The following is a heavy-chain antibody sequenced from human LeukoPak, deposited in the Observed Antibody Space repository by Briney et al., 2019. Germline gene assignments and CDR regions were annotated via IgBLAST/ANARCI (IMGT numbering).Heavy chain of an antibody. CDR3: ARDRGDGYDYFWDY. CDR1: GGSISSTNW. V-gene: IGHV4-4*02. CDR2: IYHSGST. Sequence: SETLSLTCAVSGGSISSTNWWTWVRQPPGKGLEWIGEIYHSGSTNYSPSLKSRVTISVDTSKNQFSLKLSSVTAADTAVYYCARDRGDGYDYFWDYWGQGTLVTVSS. J-gene: IGHJ4*02. D-gene: IGHD5-12*01.